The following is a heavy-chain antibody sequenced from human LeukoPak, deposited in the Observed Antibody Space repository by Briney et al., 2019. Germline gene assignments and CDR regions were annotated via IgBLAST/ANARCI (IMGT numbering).Heavy chain of an antibody. J-gene: IGHJ6*02. CDR3: ARALYYYYGMDV. Sequence: PSETLSLTCTVSGGSISSGSYYWSWIRQPAGKGLEWIGRIYTSGSTNYNPSLKSRVTISVDTSKNQFSLKLSSVTAADTAVYYCARALYYYYGMDVWGQGTTVTVSS. V-gene: IGHV4-61*02. CDR1: GGSISSGSYY. CDR2: IYTSGST.